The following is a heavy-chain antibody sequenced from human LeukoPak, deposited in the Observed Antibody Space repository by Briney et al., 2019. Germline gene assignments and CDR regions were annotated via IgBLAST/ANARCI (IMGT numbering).Heavy chain of an antibody. CDR3: ATVGYCSSTSCYNYYYYMDV. D-gene: IGHD2-2*02. Sequence: GGSLRLSCAASGFTFSSYSMNWVCQAPGKGLEWVSYISSSSSTIYYADSVKGRFTISRDNAKNSLYLQMNSLRAEDTAVYYCATVGYCSSTSCYNYYYYMDVWGKGTTVTVSS. V-gene: IGHV3-48*01. CDR1: GFTFSSYS. J-gene: IGHJ6*03. CDR2: ISSSSSTI.